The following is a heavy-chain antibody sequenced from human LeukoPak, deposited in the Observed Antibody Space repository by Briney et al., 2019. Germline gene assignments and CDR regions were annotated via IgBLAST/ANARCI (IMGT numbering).Heavy chain of an antibody. CDR1: GSTFSGSA. Sequence: PGGSLRLSCAASGSTFSGSAMHWVRQAPGKGLEWVGQIGSGAKSYATAYAASVKGRFTISRDDSKNTAYLQMNSLQTEDTAVYYCARDRGTWNDDGFDYWGQGTLVTVSS. J-gene: IGHJ4*02. CDR2: IGSGAKSYAT. V-gene: IGHV3-73*01. CDR3: ARDRGTWNDDGFDY. D-gene: IGHD1-1*01.